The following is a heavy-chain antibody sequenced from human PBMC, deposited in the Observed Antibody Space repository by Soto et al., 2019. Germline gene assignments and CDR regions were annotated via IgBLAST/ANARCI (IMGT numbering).Heavy chain of an antibody. D-gene: IGHD3-10*01. CDR2: IRSKANSYAT. Sequence: GGSLRLSCAASGFTFSGSAMHWVRQASGKGLEWVGRIRSKANSYATAYAASVKGRFTISRDDSKNTAYLQMNSLKTEDTAVYYCCTITMVRGVTNFDYWGQGTLVTVSS. V-gene: IGHV3-73*01. CDR1: GFTFSGSA. J-gene: IGHJ4*02. CDR3: CTITMVRGVTNFDY.